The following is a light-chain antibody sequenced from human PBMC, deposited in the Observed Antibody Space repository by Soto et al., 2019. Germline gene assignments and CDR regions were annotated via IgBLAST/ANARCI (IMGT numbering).Light chain of an antibody. CDR3: SAYTTRSAV. Sequence: QSVLTQPASVSGSPGQSITISCTGTSSDVGGYHYVSWYQQLPGKAPKLMIYEVTKWPSGVSNRFSGSKSDNTASLTISGLQAEDEADYYCSAYTTRSAVFGTGTKLTVL. CDR1: SSDVGGYHY. CDR2: EVT. J-gene: IGLJ1*01. V-gene: IGLV2-14*01.